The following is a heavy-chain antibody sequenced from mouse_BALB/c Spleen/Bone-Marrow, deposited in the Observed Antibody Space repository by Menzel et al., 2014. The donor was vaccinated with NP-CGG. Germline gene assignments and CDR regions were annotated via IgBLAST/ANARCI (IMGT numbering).Heavy chain of an antibody. Sequence: VHLVESGPGLVAPSPSLSITCTVSGFSLTVYGVNWVRQPPGKGLEWLGMIWGDGITNCNSALKSRLSISKDDSKSQVFLKMNSLKTDDTARYYCAREGNYFDTWGQGPTLTVSS. V-gene: IGHV2-6-7*01. CDR1: GFSLTVYG. J-gene: IGHJ2*01. CDR2: IWGDGIT. CDR3: AREGNYFDT.